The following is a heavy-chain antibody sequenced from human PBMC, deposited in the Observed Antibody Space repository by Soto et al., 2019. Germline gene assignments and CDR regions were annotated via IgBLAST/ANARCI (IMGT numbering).Heavy chain of an antibody. CDR3: ESGFCSGGNGSTFSFAP. J-gene: IGHJ5*02. D-gene: IGHD2-15*01. V-gene: IGHV3-74*01. Sequence: GGSLRLSCAASGFTFNRNWMHWVRHTPGKGLVWVSHINTDGTNTNYAASVKGRFTISRDNAKSTLFLQMNSLRDEDTAVYYCESGFCSGGNGSTFSFAPWGQEIPVTVSS. CDR1: GFTFNRNW. CDR2: INTDGTNT.